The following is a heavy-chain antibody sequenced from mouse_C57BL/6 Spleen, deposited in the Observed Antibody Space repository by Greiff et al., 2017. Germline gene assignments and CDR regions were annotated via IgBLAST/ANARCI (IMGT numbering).Heavy chain of an antibody. J-gene: IGHJ4*01. CDR1: GYTFTSYW. CDR2: IDPSDSYT. V-gene: IGHV1-59*01. D-gene: IGHD2-1*01. Sequence: QVQLQQPGAELVRPGTSVKLSCKASGYTFTSYWMHWVKQRPGQGLEWIGVIDPSDSYTNYNQKFKGKATLTVDTSSSTAYMQLSSLTSEDSAVYYCAIYSHAADYYAMDCWGQGTSVTVAS. CDR3: AIYSHAADYYAMDC.